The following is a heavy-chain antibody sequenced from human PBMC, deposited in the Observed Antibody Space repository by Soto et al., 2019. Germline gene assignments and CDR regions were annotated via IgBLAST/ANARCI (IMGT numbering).Heavy chain of an antibody. CDR2: IYYSGST. J-gene: IGHJ4*02. CDR3: ARGDSGYDLDRPYFDY. Sequence: QVQLQESGPGLVKPSQTLSLTCTVSGGSISSGGYYWSWIRQHPGKGLEWIGYIYYSGSTYYNPSLKSRVTISVDTSKNQFSLKLSSVTAADTAVYYCARGDSGYDLDRPYFDYWGQGTLVTVSS. V-gene: IGHV4-31*03. CDR1: GGSISSGGYY. D-gene: IGHD5-12*01.